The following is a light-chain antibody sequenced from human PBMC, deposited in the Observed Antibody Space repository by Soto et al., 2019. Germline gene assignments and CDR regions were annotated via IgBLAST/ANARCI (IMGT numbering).Light chain of an antibody. Sequence: QSLLTQPASVSGSPGQSITISCTGTSSDVGGYNYVSWYQQHPGKAHKLMIYDVSNRPSGVSNRFSGSKSGNTASLTISGIQAEDEADYYCSSYTSSSTLWVFGGGTKLTVL. CDR1: SSDVGGYNY. CDR3: SSYTSSSTLWV. CDR2: DVS. J-gene: IGLJ3*02. V-gene: IGLV2-14*01.